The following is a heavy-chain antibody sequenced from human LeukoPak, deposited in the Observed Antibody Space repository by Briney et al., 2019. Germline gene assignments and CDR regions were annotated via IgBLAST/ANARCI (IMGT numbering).Heavy chain of an antibody. V-gene: IGHV6-1*01. D-gene: IGHD6-13*01. J-gene: IGHJ4*02. Sequence: SQTLSLTCAISGDSVSSNSAAWNWIRQSPSRGLEWLGRAYYRSKWYNDYAVSVKSRITINPDTSKNQFSLQLNSVTPEDTAVYYCARGAKPRWWKYSSSWYIQDWGQGTLVTVSS. CDR3: ARGAKPRWWKYSSSWYIQD. CDR2: AYYRSKWYN. CDR1: GDSVSSNSAA.